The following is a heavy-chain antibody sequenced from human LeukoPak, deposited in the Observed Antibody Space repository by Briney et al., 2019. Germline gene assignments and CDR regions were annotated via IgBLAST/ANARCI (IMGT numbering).Heavy chain of an antibody. Sequence: SETLSLTCTVSGGSIRSSSYYWGWIRQPPGKGLEWIGSVYSSGRTYYNPSLTSRVTVSADTSKNQFSLKLSSVTAADTAVYYCARGGSGSYYNYYYYYMDVWGKGTTVTISS. D-gene: IGHD3-10*01. CDR3: ARGGSGSYYNYYYYYMDV. V-gene: IGHV4-39*07. CDR2: VYSSGRT. CDR1: GGSIRSSSYY. J-gene: IGHJ6*03.